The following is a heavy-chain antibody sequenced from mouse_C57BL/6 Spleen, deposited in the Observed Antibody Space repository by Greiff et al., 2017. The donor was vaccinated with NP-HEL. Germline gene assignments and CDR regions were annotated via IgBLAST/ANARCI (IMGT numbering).Heavy chain of an antibody. V-gene: IGHV1-81*01. J-gene: IGHJ1*03. D-gene: IGHD1-1*01. CDR2: IYLRSGNT. Sequence: QVQLQQSGADLARPGASVNLSCKASGYTFPSYGISWVNRGPGQGLEWIGEIYLRSGNTYYNEKFKGKATLTADKSSSTAYMELRSLTSEDSAVYFCARWPYYGSSYYWYFDVWGTGTTVTVSS. CDR1: GYTFPSYG. CDR3: ARWPYYGSSYYWYFDV.